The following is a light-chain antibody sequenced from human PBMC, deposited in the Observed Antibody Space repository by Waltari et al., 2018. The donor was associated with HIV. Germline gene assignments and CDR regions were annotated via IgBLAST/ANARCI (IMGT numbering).Light chain of an antibody. Sequence: QFALTQPASVSGSPGQSITVSCPGTNRDIGYYNYVSWYQQHPGKAPKLIIYEVSNRPSGVSNRFSGSKSGNTASLTISGLQAEDEADYFCSSLTNSATLSVLFGGGTKLTVL. CDR3: SSLTNSATLSVL. V-gene: IGLV2-14*01. CDR1: NRDIGYYNY. J-gene: IGLJ3*02. CDR2: EVS.